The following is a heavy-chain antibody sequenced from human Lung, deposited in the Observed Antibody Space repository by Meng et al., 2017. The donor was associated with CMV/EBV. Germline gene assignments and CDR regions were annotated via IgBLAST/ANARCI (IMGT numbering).Heavy chain of an antibody. J-gene: IGHJ4*02. D-gene: IGHD3-10*01. CDR1: GGSITDDEYY. CDR3: ARERRHWYGSGSFDF. Sequence: QMQETDPVSVTPYKTLPTTSTSAGGSITDDEYYWTWPRHAPGRGLEGIRLTYSIGKTFYSPSLRGRVTLSIDTPSSQFFLMLASVTAADTAVYYCARERRHWYGSGSFDFWGQGTLVTVSS. V-gene: IGHV4-30-4*01. CDR2: TYSIGKT.